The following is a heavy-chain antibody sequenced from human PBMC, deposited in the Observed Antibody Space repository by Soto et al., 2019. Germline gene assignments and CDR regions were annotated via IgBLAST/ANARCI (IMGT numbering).Heavy chain of an antibody. CDR1: GGSFSGYY. CDR2: INHSGST. V-gene: IGHV4-34*01. J-gene: IGHJ5*02. CDR3: ATANWSHHYFDP. D-gene: IGHD1-1*01. Sequence: SETLSLTCAVYGGSFSGYYWSWLRQPPGKGLEWIGEINHSGSTNYNPSLKSRVTISVDTSKNQFSLKVTSVTAADTAVYYCATANWSHHYFDPWGQGTMVTVSS.